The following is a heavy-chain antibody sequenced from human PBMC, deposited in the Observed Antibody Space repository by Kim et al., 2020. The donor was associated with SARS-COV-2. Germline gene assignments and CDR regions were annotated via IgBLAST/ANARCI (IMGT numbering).Heavy chain of an antibody. CDR2: ISWNGGNL. Sequence: GGSLRLSCAASGFTFGDYAMHWVRQAPGKGLEWVSGISWNGGNLCYADSVKGRFTISRDNAKKSLYLQMNSLRAEDTALYYCAKGPNGGSSGYSDFWGQGTLVTVSS. D-gene: IGHD3-22*01. V-gene: IGHV3-9*01. CDR3: AKGPNGGSSGYSDF. J-gene: IGHJ4*02. CDR1: GFTFGDYA.